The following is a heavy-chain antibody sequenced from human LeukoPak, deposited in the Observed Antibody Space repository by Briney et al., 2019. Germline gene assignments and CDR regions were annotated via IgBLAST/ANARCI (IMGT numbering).Heavy chain of an antibody. CDR2: IWYDGNNK. Sequence: GGSLRLSCAASGFTFSTYGMHWVRQAPGKGLEWVAIIWYDGNNKYYGDSVKGRFTISRDNSNNTLYLQMNSLRAEDTAVYYCARDRLSSGWAYFDYWGQGTLVTVSS. D-gene: IGHD6-19*01. J-gene: IGHJ4*02. CDR1: GFTFSTYG. CDR3: ARDRLSSGWAYFDY. V-gene: IGHV3-30*02.